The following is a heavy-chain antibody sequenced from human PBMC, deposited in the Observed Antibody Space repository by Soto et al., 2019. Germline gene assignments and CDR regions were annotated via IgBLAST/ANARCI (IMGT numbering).Heavy chain of an antibody. D-gene: IGHD2-8*02. CDR2: INYSGIT. CDR1: GDSVSGGHFY. Sequence: PSETLSHTCPESGDSVSGGHFYWAWSRQPPGRGLEWMGSINYSGITYYNPSLKSRLTISVDTSKNQFSLNLSSVTAADTAVYKCVRLRARACSTGEFDSWGQGALVTVSS. CDR3: VRLRARACSTGEFDS. J-gene: IGHJ4*02. V-gene: IGHV4-39*01.